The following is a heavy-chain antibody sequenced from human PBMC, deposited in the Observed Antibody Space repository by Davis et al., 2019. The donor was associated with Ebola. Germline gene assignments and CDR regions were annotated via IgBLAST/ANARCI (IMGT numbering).Heavy chain of an antibody. Sequence: AASVKVSCKASAYTFTSYYMHWVRQAPGQGLEWMGIINPSGGSTSYAQKFQGRVTMTRDTSTSTVYMELSSLRSEDTAVYYCASTPSGWLRSGYFDYWGQGTLVTVSS. CDR3: ASTPSGWLRSGYFDY. J-gene: IGHJ4*02. CDR2: INPSGGST. CDR1: AYTFTSYY. V-gene: IGHV1-46*01. D-gene: IGHD5-24*01.